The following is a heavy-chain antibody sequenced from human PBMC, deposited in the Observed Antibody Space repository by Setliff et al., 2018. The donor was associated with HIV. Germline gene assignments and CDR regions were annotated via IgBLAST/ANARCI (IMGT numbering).Heavy chain of an antibody. CDR3: AKDYGDGHNWGAFDI. J-gene: IGHJ3*02. V-gene: IGHV3-9*01. CDR2: INWNSGTI. Sequence: GGSLRLSCAASGFTFDDYAMHWGRQAPGKGLEWVSGINWNSGTIAYADFVKGRFTISGDNTKNFVFLEMTNLRPEDTALYFCAKDYGDGHNWGAFDISGQGTMVTVSS. CDR1: GFTFDDYA. D-gene: IGHD1-1*01.